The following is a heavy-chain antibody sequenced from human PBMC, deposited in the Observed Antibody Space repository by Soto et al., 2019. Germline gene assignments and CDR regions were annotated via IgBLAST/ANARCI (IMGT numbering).Heavy chain of an antibody. Sequence: EVQLVVSGGGLVQPGGSLRLSCAASGFIFSTYEMNWVRQAPGRGLEWVSFISGSGDTIYYGDAVRGRITVSRDNAKQSLFLQINSLRAEDTAVYYCARDGPHYGELESYWGQGALVTVSS. CDR1: GFIFSTYE. J-gene: IGHJ4*02. CDR3: ARDGPHYGELESY. CDR2: ISGSGDTI. V-gene: IGHV3-48*03. D-gene: IGHD4-17*01.